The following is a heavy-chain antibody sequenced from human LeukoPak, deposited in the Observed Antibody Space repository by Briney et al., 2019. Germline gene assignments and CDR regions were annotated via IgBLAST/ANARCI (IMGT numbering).Heavy chain of an antibody. J-gene: IGHJ4*02. V-gene: IGHV3-30-3*01. CDR2: ISYDGSNK. CDR3: AREPSRGDY. Sequence: PGGSLRLSCVASAFTCNNYWMHWVRQAPGKGLEWVAVISYDGSNKYYADSVKGRFTISRDNSKNTLYLQMNSLRAEDTAVYYCAREPSRGDYWGQGTLVTVSS. D-gene: IGHD3-10*01. CDR1: AFTCNNYW.